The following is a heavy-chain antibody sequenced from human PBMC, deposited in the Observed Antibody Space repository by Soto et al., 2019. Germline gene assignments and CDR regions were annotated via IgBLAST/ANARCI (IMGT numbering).Heavy chain of an antibody. V-gene: IGHV1-18*01. CDR2: IRPYNGDT. J-gene: IGHJ4*02. D-gene: IGHD3-10*01. Sequence: SVKVSCKASGYVFISYGINWVRQAPGQGLEWMGWIRPYNGDTKYAQSLQGRVTMTTDTSTSTAYMEMRSLGSDDTAVYYCVRDLDGSGSYYTDYWGPGTLVTVSS. CDR1: GYVFISYG. CDR3: VRDLDGSGSYYTDY.